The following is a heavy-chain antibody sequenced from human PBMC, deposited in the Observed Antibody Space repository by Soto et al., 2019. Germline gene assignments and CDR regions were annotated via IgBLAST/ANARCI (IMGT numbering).Heavy chain of an antibody. J-gene: IGHJ6*02. Sequence: PSETLSLTCTVSGGSISSSSYYWGWIRQPPGKGLEWIGSIYYSGSTYYNPSLKSRVTISVDTSKNQFSLKLSSVTAADTAVYYCATSGDRYYYYGMDVWGQGTTVTVS. CDR3: ATSGDRYYYYGMDV. CDR2: IYYSGST. CDR1: GGSISSSSYY. D-gene: IGHD3-10*01. V-gene: IGHV4-39*01.